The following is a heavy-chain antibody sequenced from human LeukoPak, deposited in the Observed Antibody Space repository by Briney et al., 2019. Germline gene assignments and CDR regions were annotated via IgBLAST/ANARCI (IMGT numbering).Heavy chain of an antibody. CDR3: ARDRRAYSGYDWLFDY. V-gene: IGHV3-30*09. D-gene: IGHD5-12*01. CDR2: IAYDASNE. CDR1: GFTFSNYA. J-gene: IGHJ4*02. Sequence: GGSLRLSCAASGFTFSNYAMHWVRQAPSKGLEWLAVIAYDASNELYADSVKGRFDLSRDNSKNTLYLQMNSLRTEDTAVYYCARDRRAYSGYDWLFDYWGQGILVTVSS.